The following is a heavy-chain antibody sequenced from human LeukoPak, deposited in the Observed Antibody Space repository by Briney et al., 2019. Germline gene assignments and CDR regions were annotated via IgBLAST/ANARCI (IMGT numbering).Heavy chain of an antibody. CDR1: GYTFTGYY. CDR2: INPNSGGT. J-gene: IGHJ6*02. V-gene: IGHV1-2*04. D-gene: IGHD3-10*01. CDR3: ARDSLWFGEAYGMDV. Sequence: ASVKVSCKASGYTFTGYYMHWVRQAPGQGLEWMGWINPNSGGTNYAQKFQGWVTMTRDTSISTAYMELSRLRSDDTAVYYCARDSLWFGEAYGMDVWGQGTTVIVSS.